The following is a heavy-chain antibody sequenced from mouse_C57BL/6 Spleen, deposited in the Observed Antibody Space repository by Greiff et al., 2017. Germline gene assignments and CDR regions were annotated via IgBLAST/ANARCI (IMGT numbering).Heavy chain of an antibody. CDR2: IDPSDSYT. V-gene: IGHV1-69*01. D-gene: IGHD1-1*01. J-gene: IGHJ1*03. CDR1: GYTFTSYW. Sequence: QVQLQQPGAELVMPGASVKLSCKASGYTFTSYWMHWVKQRPGQGLEWIGEIDPSDSYTNYNQKFKGKATLTVDKSSSTAYMQLSSLTSEDSAVYYCERRVNNTVVAEGYFDGWGTGTTVTVAS. CDR3: ERRVNNTVVAEGYFDG.